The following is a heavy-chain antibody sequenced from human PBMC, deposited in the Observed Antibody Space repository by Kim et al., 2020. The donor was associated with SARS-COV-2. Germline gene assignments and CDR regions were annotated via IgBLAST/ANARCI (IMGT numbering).Heavy chain of an antibody. J-gene: IGHJ5*02. CDR1: GYTFTSYG. D-gene: IGHD4-4*01. V-gene: IGHV1-18*01. CDR2: ISAYSGNT. CDR3: ARVADYKHWFDP. Sequence: ASVKVSCKASGYTFTSYGISWVRQAPGQGLEWMGWISAYSGNTNYAQKLQGRVTMTTDTSTSTAYMELRSLRSDDTAVYYCARVADYKHWFDPWGQGTLVTVSS.